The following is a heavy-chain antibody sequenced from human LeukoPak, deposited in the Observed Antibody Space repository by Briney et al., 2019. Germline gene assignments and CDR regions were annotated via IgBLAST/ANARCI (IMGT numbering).Heavy chain of an antibody. CDR1: GYTFTSYA. CDR3: ARDRGGTGDFDY. Sequence: ASVKVSCKASGYTFTSYAMHWVRRAPGQRLEWMGWINAGNGDTKYSQRFQGRVTIARDTSASTAYMELSSLRSEDTAVYYCARDRGGTGDFDYWGQGTLVTVSS. CDR2: INAGNGDT. J-gene: IGHJ4*02. D-gene: IGHD1-1*01. V-gene: IGHV1-3*01.